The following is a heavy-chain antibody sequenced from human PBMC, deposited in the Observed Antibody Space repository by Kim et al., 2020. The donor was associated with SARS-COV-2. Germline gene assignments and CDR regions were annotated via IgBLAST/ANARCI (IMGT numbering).Heavy chain of an antibody. Sequence: PSPTSRVTISVDTSKNQFSLKLSSVTAADTAVYYCARQSCSSTSCYSFDYWGQGTLVTVSS. V-gene: IGHV4-59*08. CDR3: ARQSCSSTSCYSFDY. D-gene: IGHD2-2*02. J-gene: IGHJ4*02.